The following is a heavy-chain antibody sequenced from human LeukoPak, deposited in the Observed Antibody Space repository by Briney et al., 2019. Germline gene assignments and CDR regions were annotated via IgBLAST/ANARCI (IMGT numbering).Heavy chain of an antibody. CDR2: ISGSGGST. J-gene: IGHJ6*02. CDR3: ARDLTPSSSWYKRYYYYGMDV. CDR1: GFTFSSYA. V-gene: IGHV3-23*01. Sequence: GGSLRLSCAASGFTFSSYAMSWVRQAPGKGLEWVSAISGSGGSTYYADSVKGRFTISRDNSKNTLYLQMNSLRAEDTAVYYCARDLTPSSSWYKRYYYYGMDVWGQGTTVTVSS. D-gene: IGHD6-13*01.